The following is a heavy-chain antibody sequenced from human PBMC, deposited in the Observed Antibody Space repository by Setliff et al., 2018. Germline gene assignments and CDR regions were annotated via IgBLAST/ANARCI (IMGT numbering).Heavy chain of an antibody. CDR2: IWSDGNNQ. V-gene: IGHV3-33*01. J-gene: IGHJ3*02. D-gene: IGHD5-18*01. Sequence: GSLRLSCGASGFTFSTHAMHWVRRAPGKGLEWVAMIWSDGNNQFYPGSVKGRFTVSRDNSKNMVYLQMDNLRVDDTAVYYCAGDPPNSGYAFDIWGQGTLVTVSS. CDR3: AGDPPNSGYAFDI. CDR1: GFTFSTHA.